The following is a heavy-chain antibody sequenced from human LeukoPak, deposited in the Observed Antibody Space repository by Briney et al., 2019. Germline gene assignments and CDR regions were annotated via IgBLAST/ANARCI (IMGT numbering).Heavy chain of an antibody. Sequence: GRSLRLSCAASGFTFSSYTLHWVRQAPGKGLEWVALISYDGSNKYYAESVKGRFTISRDNSKNTLYLQMNSLRAEDTAVYYCARNAYCDYYFDFWGQGTLVTVSS. V-gene: IGHV3-30-3*01. D-gene: IGHD2-21*01. CDR3: ARNAYCDYYFDF. J-gene: IGHJ4*01. CDR2: ISYDGSNK. CDR1: GFTFSSYT.